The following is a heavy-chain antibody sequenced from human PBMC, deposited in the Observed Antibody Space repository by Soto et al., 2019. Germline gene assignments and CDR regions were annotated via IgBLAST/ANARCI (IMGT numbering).Heavy chain of an antibody. D-gene: IGHD6-6*01. CDR3: ARPEYSISSYGMDV. Sequence: EVQLVESGGGLVQPGGSLRLSCAASGVTFSSYSMNWVRQAPGKGLEWVSYISSSSSTIYYAASVKGRFTISRDNAKNSLYLQMNSLRDEDTAVYYCARPEYSISSYGMDVWGQGTTVTVSS. J-gene: IGHJ6*02. CDR1: GVTFSSYS. V-gene: IGHV3-48*02. CDR2: ISSSSSTI.